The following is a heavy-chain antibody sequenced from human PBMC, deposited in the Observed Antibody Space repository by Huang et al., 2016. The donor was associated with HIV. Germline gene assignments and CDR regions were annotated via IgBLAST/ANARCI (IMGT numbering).Heavy chain of an antibody. D-gene: IGHD6-6*01. J-gene: IGHJ4*02. CDR2: INPKRGGK. V-gene: IGHV1-2*02. CDR1: GYTVTDSN. Sequence: QVQLVQSGAEVKNPWASVRVPCKASGYTVTDSNIHWVRQAPGQGLEWMGWINPKRGGKSYAQRFQGRITMTRDTTISTVHMDLRRIQSDDTAVYFCARDWSFGSSTSPADWGQGTLVTVSS. CDR3: ARDWSFGSSTSPAD.